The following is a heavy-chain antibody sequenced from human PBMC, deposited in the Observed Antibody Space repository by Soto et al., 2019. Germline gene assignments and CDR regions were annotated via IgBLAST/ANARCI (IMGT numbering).Heavy chain of an antibody. J-gene: IGHJ6*03. D-gene: IGHD3-10*01. V-gene: IGHV4-31*03. CDR3: ATSRFGEPPGHYYMDV. CDR1: GGSLSSGSYY. CDR2: IYYTEST. Sequence: SETLSLTCTVSGGSLSSGSYYWIWIRQHPGKGLEWIGYIYYTESTNYNPALKSRLTISVDTSKNQFSLKLSSVTAADTAVYYCATSRFGEPPGHYYMDVWGKGTTVTVS.